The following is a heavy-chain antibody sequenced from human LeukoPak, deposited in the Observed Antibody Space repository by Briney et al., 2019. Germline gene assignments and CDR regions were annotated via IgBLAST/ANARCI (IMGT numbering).Heavy chain of an antibody. Sequence: GGSLRLSCAASGFTFSSYSMNWVRQAPGKGLEWVSSISSSSSYIYYADSVKGRFTISRDNAKNSQYLQMNSLRAEDTAVYYCARDMVVNAIRTWYFDLWGRGTLVTVSS. D-gene: IGHD2-21*01. J-gene: IGHJ2*01. V-gene: IGHV3-21*01. CDR3: ARDMVVNAIRTWYFDL. CDR2: ISSSSSYI. CDR1: GFTFSSYS.